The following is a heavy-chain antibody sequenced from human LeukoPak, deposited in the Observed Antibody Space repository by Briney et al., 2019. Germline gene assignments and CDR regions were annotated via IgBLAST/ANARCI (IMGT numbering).Heavy chain of an antibody. V-gene: IGHV1-69*04. CDR2: IIPILGIA. CDR1: GGTFSSYA. D-gene: IGHD6-6*01. J-gene: IGHJ4*02. Sequence: SVKVSSKASGGTFSSYAISWVRQAPGQGLEWMGRIIPILGIANYAQKFQGRVTITADKSTSSAYMELSSLRSEDTAVYYCARLIRLGSSSGGDFDYWGQGTLVTVSS. CDR3: ARLIRLGSSSGGDFDY.